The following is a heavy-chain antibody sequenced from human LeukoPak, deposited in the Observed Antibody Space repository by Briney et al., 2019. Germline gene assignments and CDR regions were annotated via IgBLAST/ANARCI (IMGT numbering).Heavy chain of an antibody. V-gene: IGHV1-3*01. J-gene: IGHJ4*02. D-gene: IGHD3-10*01. CDR1: GYTFTSYA. CDR2: INAGNGNT. CDR3: ARDLGELDAPDY. Sequence: ASVKVSCKASGYTFTSYAMHWVRQAPGQRLEWMGWINAGNGNTKYSQKFQGRVTITRDTSASTAYMELSSLRSEDTAVYYCARDLGELDAPDYWGQGILVTVSS.